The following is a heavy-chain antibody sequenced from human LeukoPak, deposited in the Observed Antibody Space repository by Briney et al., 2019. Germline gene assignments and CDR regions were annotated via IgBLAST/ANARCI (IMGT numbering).Heavy chain of an antibody. J-gene: IGHJ5*02. D-gene: IGHD4-11*01. V-gene: IGHV4-59*01. CDR3: ARDVDRYSNLNWFDP. Sequence: SETLSLTCIVPGGSISSYYWTWIRQPPGKELERIGYIYYNGNTNYNPSLKSRVTISVDTSKNQVSLKLSSVTAADTAVYYCARDVDRYSNLNWFDPWGQGTLVTVSS. CDR2: IYYNGNT. CDR1: GGSISSYY.